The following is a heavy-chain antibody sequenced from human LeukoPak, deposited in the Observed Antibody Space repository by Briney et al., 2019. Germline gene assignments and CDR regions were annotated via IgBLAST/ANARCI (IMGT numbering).Heavy chain of an antibody. Sequence: GGSLRLSCAASGFTFSSYEMNWVRQAPGKGLEWVSYISSSGSTIYYADSVKGRFTISRDNAKNSLYLQMNSQRAEDTAVYYCARDQAYSSSWYDLGLGYWGQGTLVTVSS. J-gene: IGHJ4*02. CDR1: GFTFSSYE. V-gene: IGHV3-48*03. CDR3: ARDQAYSSSWYDLGLGY. D-gene: IGHD6-13*01. CDR2: ISSSGSTI.